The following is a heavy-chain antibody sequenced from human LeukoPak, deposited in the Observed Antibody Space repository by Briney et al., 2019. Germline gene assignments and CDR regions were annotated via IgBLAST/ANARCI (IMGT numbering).Heavy chain of an antibody. CDR2: IYHSGST. CDR1: GYSISSGYY. J-gene: IGHJ4*02. CDR3: ARGGWLQPWNFDY. V-gene: IGHV4-38-2*02. Sequence: SKTLSLTCTVSGYSISSGYYWGWIRQPPGKGLEWIGSIYHSGSTYYNPSLKSRVTISVDTSKNQFSLKLSSVTAADTAVYYCARGGWLQPWNFDYWGQGTLVTVSS. D-gene: IGHD5-24*01.